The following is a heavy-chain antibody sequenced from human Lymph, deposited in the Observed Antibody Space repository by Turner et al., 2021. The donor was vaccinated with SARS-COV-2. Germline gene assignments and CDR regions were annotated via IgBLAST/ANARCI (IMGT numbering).Heavy chain of an antibody. J-gene: IGHJ4*02. CDR2: ISVSGSSA. Sequence: EVPLLESGGGLVQPGGSLRLSCAPSGFTFSSYAMSWVRQAPGKGLEWVSSISVSGSSAYYADSVKGRFTISRDNSKNTLYLQMNSLRAEDTAVYYCAKRKYQLLAGDFDYWGQGTLVTVSS. V-gene: IGHV3-23*01. CDR1: GFTFSSYA. CDR3: AKRKYQLLAGDFDY. D-gene: IGHD2-2*01.